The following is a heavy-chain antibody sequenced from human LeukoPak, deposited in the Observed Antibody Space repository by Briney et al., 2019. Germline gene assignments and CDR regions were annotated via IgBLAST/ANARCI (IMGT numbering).Heavy chain of an antibody. CDR1: GFIFSNS. D-gene: IGHD3-22*01. CDR3: ARGRYDSSGYYALFDY. CDR2: ISRSSIYK. J-gene: IGHJ4*02. V-gene: IGHV3-21*01. Sequence: GGSLRLSCAASGFIFSNSMNWVRQAPGKGLEWVSSISRSSIYKYYADSMKGRFTISRDNAKNSVYLQVNSVRAEDTAVYYCARGRYDSSGYYALFDYWGRGTLVTVSS.